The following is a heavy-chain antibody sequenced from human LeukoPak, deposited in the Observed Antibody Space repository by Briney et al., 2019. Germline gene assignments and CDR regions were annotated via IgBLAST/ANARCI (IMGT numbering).Heavy chain of an antibody. V-gene: IGHV3-30*18. CDR1: GFTFSSHD. D-gene: IGHD4-17*01. Sequence: GGSLRLSCAASGFTFSSHDMHWVRQAPGKGLEWVSIISYDGGKKDYADSVKGRFTISRDNSKNTLYLQMNSLRAEDTAVYYCAKDEDYGDYFDYWGQGTLVTVSS. CDR3: AKDEDYGDYFDY. J-gene: IGHJ4*02. CDR2: ISYDGGKK.